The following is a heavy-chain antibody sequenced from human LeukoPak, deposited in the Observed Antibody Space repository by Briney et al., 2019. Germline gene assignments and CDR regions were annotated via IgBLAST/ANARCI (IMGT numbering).Heavy chain of an antibody. D-gene: IGHD3-10*01. J-gene: IGHJ4*02. CDR1: GYTFTGYY. V-gene: IGHV1-2*02. CDR2: INPNSGGT. CDR3: ARDQNYYGSGSYYNVDY. Sequence: EASVKVSCKASGYTFTGYYMHWVRQAPGQGLEWMGWINPNSGGTNYSQKFQGRVTMTRDTSIYTAYMELSRLRSDDTAVYYCARDQNYYGSGSYYNVDYRGQGTLVTVSS.